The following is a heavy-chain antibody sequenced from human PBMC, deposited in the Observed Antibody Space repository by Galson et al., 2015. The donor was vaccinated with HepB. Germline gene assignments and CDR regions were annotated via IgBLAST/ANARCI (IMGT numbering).Heavy chain of an antibody. CDR1: GGSISSYY. J-gene: IGHJ4*02. CDR3: ARAWYCGGDCYYFDY. D-gene: IGHD2-21*01. V-gene: IGHV4-4*07. Sequence: ETLSLTCTVSGGSISSYYWSWIRQPAGKGLEWIGRIYTSGSTNYNPSLKSRVTMSVDTSKNQFSLKLSSVTAADTAVYYCARAWYCGGDCYYFDYWGQGTLVTVSS. CDR2: IYTSGST.